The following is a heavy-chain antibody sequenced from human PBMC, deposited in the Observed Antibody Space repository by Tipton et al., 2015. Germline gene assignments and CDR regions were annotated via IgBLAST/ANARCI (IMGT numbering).Heavy chain of an antibody. J-gene: IGHJ4*02. D-gene: IGHD4-17*01. CDR1: GFTFRDYA. CDR3: ARGAETTVPGWYFDY. V-gene: IGHV3-23*01. Sequence: GSLRLSCAASGFTFRDYAMNWVRQAPGKGLEWVSGISGNSHSTYYADSVKGRFTISRDNSKNTVHLQMNSLRAEDTAVYYCARGAETTVPGWYFDYWGQGTLVTVSS. CDR2: ISGNSHST.